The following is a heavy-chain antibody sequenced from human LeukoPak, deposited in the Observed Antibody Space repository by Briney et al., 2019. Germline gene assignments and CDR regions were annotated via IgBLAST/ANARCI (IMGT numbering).Heavy chain of an antibody. CDR2: ISAYNGHT. J-gene: IGHJ4*02. CDR1: GYTFTGYY. D-gene: IGHD6-19*01. V-gene: IGHV1-18*04. Sequence: GASVKVSCKASGYTFTGYYMHWVRQAPGQGLEWMGWISAYNGHTNYAQSLQGRVTMTTDTSTGTVYMELTSLRSDDSAVYYCARDKDMGAVAGTFDYWGQGTLVTVSS. CDR3: ARDKDMGAVAGTFDY.